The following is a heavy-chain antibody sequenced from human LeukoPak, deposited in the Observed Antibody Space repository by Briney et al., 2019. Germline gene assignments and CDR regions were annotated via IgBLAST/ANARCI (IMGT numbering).Heavy chain of an antibody. V-gene: IGHV1-46*01. CDR3: ARERRRSYYSDAFDI. Sequence: ASVKVSCTASGYTFTSNYMHWVRQAPGQGLEWMGIINPSGGSTTYAQKFQGRVTLTRDTSTSTVYMELSSLRSEDTAVYYCARERRRSYYSDAFDIWGQGIMVTVSS. D-gene: IGHD1-26*01. CDR2: INPSGGST. CDR1: GYTFTSNY. J-gene: IGHJ3*02.